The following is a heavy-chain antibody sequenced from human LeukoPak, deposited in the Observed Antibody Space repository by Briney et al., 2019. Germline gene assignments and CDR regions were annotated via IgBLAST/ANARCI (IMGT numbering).Heavy chain of an antibody. CDR3: HMRASGFGELSSIRYYYYGMDV. Sequence: ASVKVSCKASGYTFTSYGISWVRPAPGQGLEWMGWISVYNGNTNYAQKLQGRVTMATDTSTSTAYMELRRLRSDETAVYYCHMRASGFGELSSIRYYYYGMDVWGQGTTVTVSS. CDR1: GYTFTSYG. V-gene: IGHV1-18*01. J-gene: IGHJ6*02. CDR2: ISVYNGNT. D-gene: IGHD3-10*01.